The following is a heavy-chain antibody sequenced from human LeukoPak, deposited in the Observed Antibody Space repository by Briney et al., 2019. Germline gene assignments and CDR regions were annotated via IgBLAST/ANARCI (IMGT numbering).Heavy chain of an antibody. CDR1: GFTFSSYA. D-gene: IGHD2-2*01. CDR3: AREYIVVVPAAMLYDGMDV. V-gene: IGHV3-30-3*01. J-gene: IGHJ6*02. Sequence: GGSLRLSYAASGFTFSSYAMHWVRQAPGKGLEWVAVISYDGSNKYYADSVKGRFTISRDNSKNTLYLQMNSLRAEDTAVYYCAREYIVVVPAAMLYDGMDVWGQGTTVTVSS. CDR2: ISYDGSNK.